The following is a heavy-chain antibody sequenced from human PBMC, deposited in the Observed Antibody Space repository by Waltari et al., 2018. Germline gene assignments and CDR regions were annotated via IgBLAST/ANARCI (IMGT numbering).Heavy chain of an antibody. CDR3: ARTPPNWNYWFDP. Sequence: QVQLVQSGAEVKRTGASVKVSCKASGYNFISYGISWVRQAPGQGLEWMGWIRAYKGNTNYAQKLQGKVTMTTDTSTSTAYMELRSLRSDDTAVYYCARTPPNWNYWFDPWGRGTLVTVSS. CDR1: GYNFISYG. J-gene: IGHJ5*02. CDR2: IRAYKGNT. V-gene: IGHV1-18*01. D-gene: IGHD1-7*01.